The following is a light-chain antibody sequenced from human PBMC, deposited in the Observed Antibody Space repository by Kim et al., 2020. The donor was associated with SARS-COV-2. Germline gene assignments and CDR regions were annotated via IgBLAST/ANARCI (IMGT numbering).Light chain of an antibody. J-gene: IGLJ3*02. V-gene: IGLV2-14*03. Sequence: QSITTSCTGTSSDVGGYNYVTWYQQHPGKAPKLMIYDVSNRPSGVSNRFSGAKSGNTASLTISGPLAEDEADYYCSSYTSSSTPWVFGGGTQLTVL. CDR1: SSDVGGYNY. CDR2: DVS. CDR3: SSYTSSSTPWV.